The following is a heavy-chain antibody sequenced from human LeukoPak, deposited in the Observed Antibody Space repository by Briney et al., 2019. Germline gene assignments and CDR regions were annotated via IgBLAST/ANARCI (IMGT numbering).Heavy chain of an antibody. CDR3: ARYYCSSTSCYDQRSPPDHDYYYYGMDV. CDR2: IYYSGST. V-gene: IGHV4-39*01. Sequence: PSETLSLTCTVSGGSISSSSYYWGWIRQPPGKGLEWIGSIYYSGSTYYNPSLKSRVTISVDTSKNQFSLKLGSVTAADTAVYYCARYYCSSTSCYDQRSPPDHDYYYYGMDVWGQGTTVTVSS. CDR1: GGSISSSSYY. J-gene: IGHJ6*02. D-gene: IGHD2-2*01.